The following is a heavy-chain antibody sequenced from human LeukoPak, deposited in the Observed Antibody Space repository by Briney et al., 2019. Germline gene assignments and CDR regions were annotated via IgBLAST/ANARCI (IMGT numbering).Heavy chain of an antibody. CDR2: VSHSGDT. V-gene: IGHV4-38-2*02. Sequence: PSETLSLTCTVSNDPISSDYFWAWIRQAPVKGLDYLGSVSHSGDTFYNPSLKTRVSISVDTSKNLFSLKLTSVTAADTAIYYCAREREYYYMDVWGKGTTVSVSS. J-gene: IGHJ6*03. CDR1: NDPISSDYF. CDR3: AREREYYYMDV.